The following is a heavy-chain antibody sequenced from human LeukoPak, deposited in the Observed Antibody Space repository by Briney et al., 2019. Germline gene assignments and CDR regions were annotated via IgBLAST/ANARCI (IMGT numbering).Heavy chain of an antibody. D-gene: IGHD6-19*01. J-gene: IGHJ6*02. CDR2: IYYSGST. Sequence: PSETLSLTCTVSGGSISSYYWSWIRQPPGKGLEWIGYIYYSGSTNYNPSLKSRVTISVDTSKNQFSLKLSSVTAADTAVYYCARDTAVAGIGYYYGMDVWGQGTTVTVSS. CDR1: GGSISSYY. CDR3: ARDTAVAGIGYYYGMDV. V-gene: IGHV4-59*01.